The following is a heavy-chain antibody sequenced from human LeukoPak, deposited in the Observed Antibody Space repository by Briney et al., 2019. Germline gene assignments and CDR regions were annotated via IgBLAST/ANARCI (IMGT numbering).Heavy chain of an antibody. CDR1: GGSITSGDYY. V-gene: IGHV4-30-4*08. J-gene: IGHJ5*02. Sequence: PSQTLSLTCTVSGGSITSGDYYWNWIRQQPGKGLEWIGYIYYSGSAYYNPSLKSRVTISVDTSKNQFSLKLSSVTAADTAVYYCARGDYVGNWFDPWGQGTLVTVSS. CDR2: IYYSGSA. CDR3: ARGDYVGNWFDP. D-gene: IGHD4-17*01.